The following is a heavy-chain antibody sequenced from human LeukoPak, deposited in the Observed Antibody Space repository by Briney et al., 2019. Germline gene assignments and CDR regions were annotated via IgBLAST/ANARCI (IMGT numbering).Heavy chain of an antibody. Sequence: GGSLRLSCVASRFTFNTYAVNWVRQAPGKGLEWVSAISSNGDITYYADSVRGRFTISRDNSKNTVFLQMNSLRADDTAVYYCATVKRDCSGGTCYSYDCWGQGTLVTVSS. CDR1: RFTFNTYA. D-gene: IGHD2-15*01. J-gene: IGHJ4*02. V-gene: IGHV3-23*01. CDR3: ATVKRDCSGGTCYSYDC. CDR2: ISSNGDIT.